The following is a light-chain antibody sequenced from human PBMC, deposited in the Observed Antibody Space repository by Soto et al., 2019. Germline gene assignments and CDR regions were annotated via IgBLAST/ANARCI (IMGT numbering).Light chain of an antibody. CDR1: QSVSSN. J-gene: IGKJ4*01. Sequence: EIVMTQSPATLSVSPGERATLSCRASQSVSSNLAWYQQKPGQAPRLLIYGASTRATGIPARFSGSGSGTEFTLTISSLQSEDFATYFCQQLNNYPSTFGGGTKVDIK. V-gene: IGKV3-15*01. CDR3: QQLNNYPST. CDR2: GAS.